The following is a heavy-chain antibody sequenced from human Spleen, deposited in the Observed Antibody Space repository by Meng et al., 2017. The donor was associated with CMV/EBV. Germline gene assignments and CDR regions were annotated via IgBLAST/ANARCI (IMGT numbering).Heavy chain of an antibody. D-gene: IGHD3-10*01. J-gene: IGHJ3*02. CDR3: ARHGDTMVSGRAFDI. V-gene: IGHV5-51*01. CDR2: IYPSDSDI. CDR1: GFTFSTYW. Sequence: GESLKISCAASGFTFSTYWMSWVRQAPGKGLEWMGIIYPSDSDIKYSPSFQGQVTLSVAKSITTAYLQWGSLKASDTAMYYCARHGDTMVSGRAFDIWGQGTMVTVSS.